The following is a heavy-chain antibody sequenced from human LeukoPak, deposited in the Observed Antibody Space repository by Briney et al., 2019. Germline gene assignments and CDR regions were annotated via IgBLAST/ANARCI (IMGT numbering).Heavy chain of an antibody. D-gene: IGHD3-22*01. CDR3: TRGAFYYDTSGLERDRYFDY. CDR1: GGSFSNYY. CDR2: INHSGST. Sequence: SETLSLTCAVYGGSFSNYYWSWIRQPPGKGLEWIGEINHSGSTNYNPSLKSRVTISIDTSKNQFSLKLSSVTAADTAMYYCTRGAFYYDTSGLERDRYFDYWGQGTLVTVSS. J-gene: IGHJ4*02. V-gene: IGHV4-34*01.